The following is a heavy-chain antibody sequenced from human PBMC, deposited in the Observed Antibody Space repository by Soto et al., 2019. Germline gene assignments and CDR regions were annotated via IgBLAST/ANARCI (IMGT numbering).Heavy chain of an antibody. CDR1: GGTFSSYA. CDR3: ARGSTRYDYGDYDAFDI. Sequence: VKVSCKASGGTFSSYAISWVRQAPGQGLEWMGGIIPIFGTANYAQKFQGRVTITADESTSTAYMELSSLRSEDTAVYYCARGSTRYDYGDYDAFDIWGQGTMVTVSS. D-gene: IGHD4-17*01. CDR2: IIPIFGTA. V-gene: IGHV1-69*01. J-gene: IGHJ3*02.